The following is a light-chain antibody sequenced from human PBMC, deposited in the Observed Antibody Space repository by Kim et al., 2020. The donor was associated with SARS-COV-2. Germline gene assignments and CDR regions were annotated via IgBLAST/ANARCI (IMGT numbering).Light chain of an antibody. CDR2: KVS. CDR3: MQGTHWPFA. V-gene: IGKV2-30*01. J-gene: IGKJ3*01. Sequence: PASISCRCSQSLEDSDGTIYLNWFHQRPGQSPRRLIYKVSNRDSGVPDRFSGSGSGTDFTLQIIRVEADDVGVYYCMQGTHWPFAFGPGTKVDIK. CDR1: QSLEDSDGTIY.